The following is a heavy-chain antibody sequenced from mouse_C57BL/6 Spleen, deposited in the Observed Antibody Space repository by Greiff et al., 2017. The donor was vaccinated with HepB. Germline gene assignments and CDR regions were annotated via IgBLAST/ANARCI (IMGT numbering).Heavy chain of an antibody. CDR3: ARGGDGYYGAMDY. Sequence: VQLQQSGPELVKPGASVKMSCKASGYTFTDYNMHWVKQSHGKSLEWIGYINPNNGGTSYNQKFKGKATLTVNKSSSTAYMELRSLTSEDSAVYYCARGGDGYYGAMDYWGQGTSVTVSS. D-gene: IGHD2-3*01. J-gene: IGHJ4*01. CDR1: GYTFTDYN. CDR2: INPNNGGT. V-gene: IGHV1-22*01.